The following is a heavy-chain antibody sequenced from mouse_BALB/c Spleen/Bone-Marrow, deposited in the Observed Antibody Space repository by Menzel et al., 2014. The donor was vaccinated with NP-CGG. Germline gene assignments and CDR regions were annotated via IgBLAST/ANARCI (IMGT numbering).Heavy chain of an antibody. CDR2: IWSDGST. CDR1: GFSLTSYG. V-gene: IGHV2-6-2*01. CDR3: ARSGTYYAMDY. D-gene: IGHD4-1*01. J-gene: IGHJ4*01. Sequence: VMLVESGPDLVAPSQSLSLTCTVSGFSLTSYGLHWVRQPPGKGLEWLGVIWSDGSTTYNSALKSRLSTSKDNSKRQVLLKMNSPQTDDTAMYYCARSGTYYAMDYWGQGTPVTASS.